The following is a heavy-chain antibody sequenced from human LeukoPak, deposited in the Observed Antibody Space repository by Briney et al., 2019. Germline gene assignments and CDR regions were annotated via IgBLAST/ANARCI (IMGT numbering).Heavy chain of an antibody. CDR2: ISSSSSYI. CDR1: GFTFSSYS. Sequence: PGGSLRLSCAASGFTFSSYSMNWVRQAPGKGLEWVSSISSSSSYIYYADSVKGRFTISRDNAKNSLYLQMNSLRAEGTAVYYCAREEVVPAANYFDYWGQETLVTVSS. J-gene: IGHJ4*02. D-gene: IGHD2-2*01. V-gene: IGHV3-21*01. CDR3: AREEVVPAANYFDY.